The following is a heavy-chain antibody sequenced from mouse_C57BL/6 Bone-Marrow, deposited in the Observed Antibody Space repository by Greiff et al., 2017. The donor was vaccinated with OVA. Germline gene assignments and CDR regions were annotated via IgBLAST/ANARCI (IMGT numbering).Heavy chain of an antibody. Sequence: EVQLVESGPELVKPGASVKISCKASGYSFTGYYMNWVKQSPEKSLEWIGEINPSTGGTTYNQKFKAKATLTVDKSSSTAYMQLKSLTSEDSAVYYCARGQGYYFDYWGQGTTLTVSS. CDR1: GYSFTGYY. D-gene: IGHD3-3*01. CDR2: INPSTGGT. CDR3: ARGQGYYFDY. V-gene: IGHV1-42*01. J-gene: IGHJ2*01.